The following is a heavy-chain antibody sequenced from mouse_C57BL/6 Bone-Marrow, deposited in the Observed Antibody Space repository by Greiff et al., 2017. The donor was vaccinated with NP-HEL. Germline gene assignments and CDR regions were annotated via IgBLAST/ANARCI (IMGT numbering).Heavy chain of an antibody. CDR1: GFTFSDYG. Sequence: EVKVEESGGGLVKPGGSLKLSCAASGFTFSDYGMHWVRQAPEKGLEWVAYISSGSSTIYYADTVKGRFTISRDNAKNTLFLQMTSLRSEDTAMYYCARDSYYGSSYGDYWGQGTTLTVSS. CDR2: ISSGSSTI. V-gene: IGHV5-17*01. J-gene: IGHJ2*01. D-gene: IGHD1-1*01. CDR3: ARDSYYGSSYGDY.